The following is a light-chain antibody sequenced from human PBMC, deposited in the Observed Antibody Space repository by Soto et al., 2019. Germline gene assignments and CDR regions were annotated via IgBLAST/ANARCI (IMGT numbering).Light chain of an antibody. CDR1: QTISTY. V-gene: IGKV1-39*01. Sequence: DIQMTQSPSSLSAAVGDRVTITCRASQTISTYLNWYQQKPGKAPKLLIYAASSLQSGVPSRFTGRGSGAGVTLTGSSLQREDVATYYCQQSHGIPYTFGQGTKLEIK. CDR2: AAS. J-gene: IGKJ2*01. CDR3: QQSHGIPYT.